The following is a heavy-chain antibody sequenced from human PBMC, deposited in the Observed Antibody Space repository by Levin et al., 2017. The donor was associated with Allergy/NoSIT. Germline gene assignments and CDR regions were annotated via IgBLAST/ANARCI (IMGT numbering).Heavy chain of an antibody. CDR2: ISGESRTI. J-gene: IGHJ4*02. CDR1: GFTFSSYA. CDR3: VSYRDGPYIHIAY. V-gene: IGHV3-23*01. Sequence: GGSLRLSCVVSGFTFSSYAMSWIRQTPDKGLEWISIISGESRTIYYADSVRGRFTISRDNSKNTLYFQMNSLTAEDTALYYCVSYRDGPYIHIAYWGQGTLVTVSS. D-gene: IGHD3-16*02.